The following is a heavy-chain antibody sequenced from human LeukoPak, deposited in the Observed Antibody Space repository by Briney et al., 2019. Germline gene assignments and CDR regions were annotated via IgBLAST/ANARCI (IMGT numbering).Heavy chain of an antibody. D-gene: IGHD3-3*01. CDR2: IKQDGSEK. Sequence: PGGSLRLSCAASGFTFSSYWMSWVRQAPGKGLEWVANIKQDGSEKYYVDSVKGRFTISRDNAKNSLYLQMNSLRAEDTAVYYCARDGSIFGVGNFDYRGQGTLVTVSS. CDR1: GFTFSSYW. J-gene: IGHJ4*02. V-gene: IGHV3-7*01. CDR3: ARDGSIFGVGNFDY.